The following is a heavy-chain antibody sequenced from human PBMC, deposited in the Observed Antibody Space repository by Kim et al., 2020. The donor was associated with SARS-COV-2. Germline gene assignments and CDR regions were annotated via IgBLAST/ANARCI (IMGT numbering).Heavy chain of an antibody. V-gene: IGHV4-59*13. CDR2: IYYSGST. CDR3: ARDRTGDGYIDS. D-gene: IGHD3-10*01. CDR1: GGSISSYY. J-gene: IGHJ4*02. Sequence: SETLSLTCTVSGGSISSYYWSWIRQPPGKGLEWIGYIYYSGSTNYNPSLKSRVNISVDTSKNQFSLKLSSVTSADTAVYYCARDRTGDGYIDSLGQGTLV.